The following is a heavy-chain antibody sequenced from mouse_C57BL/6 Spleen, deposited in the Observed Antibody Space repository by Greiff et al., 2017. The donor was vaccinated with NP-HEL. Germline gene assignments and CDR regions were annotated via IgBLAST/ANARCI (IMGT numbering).Heavy chain of an antibody. CDR2: INPNNGGT. Sequence: VQLKESGPELVKPGASVKIPCKASGYTFTDYNMDWVKQSHGKSLEWIGDINPNNGGTIYNQKFKGKATLTVDKSSSTAYMELRSLTSEDTAVYYCARLSSNYVSHFDYWGQGTTLTVSS. V-gene: IGHV1-18*01. CDR1: GYTFTDYN. J-gene: IGHJ2*01. CDR3: ARLSSNYVSHFDY. D-gene: IGHD2-5*01.